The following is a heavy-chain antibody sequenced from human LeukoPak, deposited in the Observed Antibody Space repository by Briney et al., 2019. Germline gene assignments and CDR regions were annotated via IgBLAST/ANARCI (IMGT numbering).Heavy chain of an antibody. CDR1: GFTFSSHG. D-gene: IGHD3-16*01. CDR3: AKDRDDYVWGSYLGAFDI. CDR2: ITGSGGNR. J-gene: IGHJ3*02. V-gene: IGHV3-23*01. Sequence: PGETLRLSCAASGFTFSSHGMNWVRQAPGKGLEWVSGITGSGGNRYYADSVKGRFTISRDNSKNTLYLQMNSLRAEDTAVFYCAKDRDDYVWGSYLGAFDIWGQGTMVTVSS.